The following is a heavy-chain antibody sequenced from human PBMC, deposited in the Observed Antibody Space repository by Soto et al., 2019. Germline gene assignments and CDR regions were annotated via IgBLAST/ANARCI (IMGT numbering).Heavy chain of an antibody. CDR2: IFPDDSDT. V-gene: IGHV5-51*01. J-gene: IGHJ4*02. CDR1: GYIIKNYW. CDR3: ARQIYDSDTGPNFQYYFDS. Sequence: PGESLKISCKASGYIIKNYWIGWVRQMPGQGLEWMGIIFPDDSDTRYSPSFQGHVTISVTKSITTVFLQWSSLRASDTAMYYCARQIYDSDTGPNFQYYFDSWGQGTPVTVSS. D-gene: IGHD3-22*01.